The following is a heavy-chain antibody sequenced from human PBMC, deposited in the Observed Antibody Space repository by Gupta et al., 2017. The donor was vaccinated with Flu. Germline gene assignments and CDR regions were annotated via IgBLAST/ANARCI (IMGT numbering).Heavy chain of an antibody. CDR2: LKQDGSDQ. CDR1: SHYW. V-gene: IGHV3-7*01. J-gene: IGHJ5*02. Sequence: SHYWMSWVRHMPGKGVEWVATLKQDGSDQDYVDSVKGRFTISRDSAKNSLYLQMNGLRVEDTAVYYCARGSHDSKYRCFETWGQGTRVTVSS. D-gene: IGHD4-4*01. CDR3: ARGSHDSKYRCFET.